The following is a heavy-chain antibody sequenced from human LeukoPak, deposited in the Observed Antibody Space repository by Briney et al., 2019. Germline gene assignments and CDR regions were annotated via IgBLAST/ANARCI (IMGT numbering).Heavy chain of an antibody. CDR2: IYHSGST. CDR3: ARGRRATPNDAFDI. J-gene: IGHJ3*02. CDR1: GYSISSGYY. D-gene: IGHD3-10*01. V-gene: IGHV4-38-2*02. Sequence: SETLSLTCTVSGYSISSGYYWGWIRQPPGKGLEWIGSIYHSGSTYYNPSLKSRVTISVDTSKNQFSLKLSSVTAADTAVYYCARGRRATPNDAFDIWGQGTMVTVSS.